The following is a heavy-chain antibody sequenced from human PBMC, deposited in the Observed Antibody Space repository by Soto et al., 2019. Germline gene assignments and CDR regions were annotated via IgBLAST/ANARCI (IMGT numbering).Heavy chain of an antibody. CDR2: IKHDTSEA. CDR1: GFKFSYYW. D-gene: IGHD3-16*02. J-gene: IGHJ4*02. V-gene: IGHV3-7*03. Sequence: GGSLRLSCAAPGFKFSYYWMSWVRQAPGKGLEWVGNIKHDTSEAHYADSVKGRFTITRDNIKNFLFLQMNGLRSDDTASYYCARDGLLFSGPYRPSRFDYWGLGTLVTVSS. CDR3: ARDGLLFSGPYRPSRFDY.